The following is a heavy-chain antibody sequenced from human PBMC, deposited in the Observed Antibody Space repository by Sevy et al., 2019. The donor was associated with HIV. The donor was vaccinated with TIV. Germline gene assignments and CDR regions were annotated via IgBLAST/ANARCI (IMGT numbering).Heavy chain of an antibody. CDR3: TAVAAGTALDFDY. CDR2: IKSKTDGGTI. D-gene: IGHD6-19*01. J-gene: IGHJ4*02. V-gene: IGHV3-15*01. Sequence: GESLKISCAASGFTFRSKWMSWVRQAPGKGLEWVGRIKSKTDGGTIDYAAPVKGRLTISRDDSRNTLYLQTNSLKTEDTAVYYCTAVAAGTALDFDYWGQGTLVTVSS. CDR1: GFTFRSKW.